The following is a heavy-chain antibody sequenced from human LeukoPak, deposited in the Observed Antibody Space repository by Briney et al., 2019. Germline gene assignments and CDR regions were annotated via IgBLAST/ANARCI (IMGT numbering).Heavy chain of an antibody. Sequence: ASVKVSCKASGYNFTGNYMHWVRQAPGQGLEWMGWINPNSGGTNYVQKFQGRVTMTRDTSISTVYMELSRLRSDDTAVFYCARDVSEYQLLGGWFDPWGQGTLVTVSS. D-gene: IGHD2-2*01. V-gene: IGHV1-2*02. CDR3: ARDVSEYQLLGGWFDP. CDR1: GYNFTGNY. J-gene: IGHJ5*02. CDR2: INPNSGGT.